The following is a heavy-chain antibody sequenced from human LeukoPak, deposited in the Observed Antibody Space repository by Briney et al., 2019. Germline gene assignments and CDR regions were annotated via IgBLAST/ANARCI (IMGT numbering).Heavy chain of an antibody. CDR2: ISNSAI. CDR1: GFTFTNYG. CDR3: AALRGYSYSNPLDY. V-gene: IGHV3-48*01. J-gene: IGHJ4*02. D-gene: IGHD5-18*01. Sequence: GGSLRLSCATSGFTFTNYGMNWVRQAPGRGLEWVSYISNSAILYADSVKGRFTISRDNARNSLYLQMNSLRAEDTAVYYCAALRGYSYSNPLDYWGQGTLVTVSS.